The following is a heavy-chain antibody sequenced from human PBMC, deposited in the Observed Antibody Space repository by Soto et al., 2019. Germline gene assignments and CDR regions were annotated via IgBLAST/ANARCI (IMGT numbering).Heavy chain of an antibody. J-gene: IGHJ4*02. CDR2: VYHSGRS. CDR1: GYSISSGYY. Sequence: PSETLSLTCDVSGYSISSGYYWGWIRQPPGKGLERIGGVYHSGRSQYDPSLKTRVTISVDTSETQFSLKLTSVTAADTAVYYCVRISTHQYDNSGYYSPTYYFDSWSQGSMVTVSS. CDR3: VRISTHQYDNSGYYSPTYYFDS. D-gene: IGHD3-3*01. V-gene: IGHV4-38-2*01.